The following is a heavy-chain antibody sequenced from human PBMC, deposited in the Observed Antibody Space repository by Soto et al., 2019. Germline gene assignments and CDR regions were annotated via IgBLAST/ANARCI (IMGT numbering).Heavy chain of an antibody. CDR3: ARSVVISYYYYGMDV. J-gene: IGHJ6*02. CDR2: ISYDGSNK. CDR1: GFTFSSYA. V-gene: IGHV3-30-3*01. D-gene: IGHD3-22*01. Sequence: QVPLVESGGGVVQPGRSLRLSCAASGFTFSSYAMHWVRQAPGKGLEWVAVISYDGSNKYYADSVKGRFTISRDNSKNTLYLQMNSLRAEDTAVYYCARSVVISYYYYGMDVWGQGTTVTVSS.